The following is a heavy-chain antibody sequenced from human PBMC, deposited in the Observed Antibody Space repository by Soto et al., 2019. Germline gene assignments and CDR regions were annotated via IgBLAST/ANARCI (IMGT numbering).Heavy chain of an antibody. D-gene: IGHD5-12*01. Sequence: QLQLQESGSGLVKPSQTLSLTCAVSGGSISSGGYSWSWIRQPPGKGLEWIGYIYHSGSTYYNPSLKSRVTIAVARAKSQLSLKLSSVTAADTAVYYCAAGGGLPRYCWGQGTLVTVSS. V-gene: IGHV4-30-2*01. J-gene: IGHJ4*02. CDR1: GGSISSGGYS. CDR2: IYHSGST. CDR3: AAGGGLPRYC.